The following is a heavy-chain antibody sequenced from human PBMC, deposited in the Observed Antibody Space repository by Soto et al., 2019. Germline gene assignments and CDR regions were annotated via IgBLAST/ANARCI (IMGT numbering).Heavy chain of an antibody. Sequence: PGASLKISCKGSGYSFTSYWIGWVRQMPGKGLEWMGIIYPGDSDTRYSPSFQGQVTISADKSISTAYLQWSSLKASDTAMYYCARADGTGDYYYYYGMDVWGQGTTVTVSS. CDR2: IYPGDSDT. D-gene: IGHD2-8*02. CDR1: GYSFTSYW. V-gene: IGHV5-51*01. CDR3: ARADGTGDYYYYYGMDV. J-gene: IGHJ6*02.